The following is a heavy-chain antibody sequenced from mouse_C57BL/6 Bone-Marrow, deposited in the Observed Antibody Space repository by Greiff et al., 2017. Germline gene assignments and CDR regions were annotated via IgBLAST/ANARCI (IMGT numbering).Heavy chain of an antibody. CDR3: TRRQGSPSWFAY. Sequence: QVQLTESGAELVRPGASVTLSCKASGYTFTDYEMHWVKQTPVPGLEWIGAIDPETGGTAYYQKFKGKAILTADKSSSTDYMALRSLTSEDSVVYYCTRRQGSPSWFAYWGQGTLVTVSA. D-gene: IGHD1-1*02. CDR2: IDPETGGT. J-gene: IGHJ3*01. V-gene: IGHV1-15*01. CDR1: GYTFTDYE.